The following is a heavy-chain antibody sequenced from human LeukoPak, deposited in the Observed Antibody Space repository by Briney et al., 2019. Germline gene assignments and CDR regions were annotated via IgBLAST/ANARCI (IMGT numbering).Heavy chain of an antibody. Sequence: SETLSLACTVSGGSISSYYWSWIRQPPGKGLEWIGYIYYSGSTNYNPSLKSRVTISVDTSKNQFSLKLSSVTAADTAVYYCARRYCTGGSCYSSFDFWGQGTLVTVSS. D-gene: IGHD2-15*01. V-gene: IGHV4-59*08. CDR3: ARRYCTGGSCYSSFDF. CDR2: IYYSGST. J-gene: IGHJ4*02. CDR1: GGSISSYY.